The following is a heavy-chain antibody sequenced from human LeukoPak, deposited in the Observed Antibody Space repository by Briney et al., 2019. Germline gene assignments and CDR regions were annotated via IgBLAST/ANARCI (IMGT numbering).Heavy chain of an antibody. CDR3: ARSYDILTGCPSPFDY. J-gene: IGHJ4*02. CDR1: GYSFTSYW. CDR2: IYPGDSDT. Sequence: GESLKISCKGSGYSFTSYWIGWVRQMPGKGLEWMGIIYPGDSDTRYSPSFQGQVTISADKSISTAYLQWSSLKASDTAMYYCARSYDILTGCPSPFDYWGQGTLVTVSS. V-gene: IGHV5-51*01. D-gene: IGHD3-9*01.